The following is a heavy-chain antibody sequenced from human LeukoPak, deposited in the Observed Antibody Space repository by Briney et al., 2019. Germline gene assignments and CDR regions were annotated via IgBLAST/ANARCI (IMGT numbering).Heavy chain of an antibody. D-gene: IGHD2-15*01. CDR1: GYTFSNYG. CDR2: ITAYNGNR. J-gene: IGHJ4*01. Sequence: ASVKVSCKTSGYTFSNYGISWVRQAPGQGFEWMGWITAYNGNRLYAQRFQGRITLTTDTSTSTSYMELRSLEYDDTAIYYCARDNDKVVDHWGQGTLVTVSS. CDR3: ARDNDKVVDH. V-gene: IGHV1-18*01.